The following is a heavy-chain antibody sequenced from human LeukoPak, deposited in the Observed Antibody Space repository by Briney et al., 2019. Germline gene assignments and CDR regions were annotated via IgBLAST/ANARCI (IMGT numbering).Heavy chain of an antibody. CDR2: VDYSGST. D-gene: IGHD1-26*01. V-gene: IGHV4-59*01. Sequence: SETLSLTCAVSGGPISTYYWTWIRQPPGKGLEWIGYVDYSGSTNSNPSLKSRVTLSVDSSRNQFSLKVNSVTAADTAVYYCARVGSYCFDLWGRGTLVTVSS. CDR1: GGPISTYY. CDR3: ARVGSYCFDL. J-gene: IGHJ2*01.